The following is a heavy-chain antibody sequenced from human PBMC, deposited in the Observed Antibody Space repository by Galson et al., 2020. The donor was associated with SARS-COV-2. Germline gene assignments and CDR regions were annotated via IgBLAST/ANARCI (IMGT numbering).Heavy chain of an antibody. Sequence: SETLSLTCTVSGYSVSTTNYWGCLRQPPGRGPEWIGSVYTSGTTYYNPSLKSRLTIPVDTAKDQFSLRLDSVTAADPALYYCARRGINMIVLVTVPGWYFDLWGRGTLVTVSS. CDR3: ARRGINMIVLVTVPGWYFDL. J-gene: IGHJ2*01. D-gene: IGHD3-22*01. V-gene: IGHV4-38-2*02. CDR2: VYTSGTT. CDR1: GYSVSTTNY.